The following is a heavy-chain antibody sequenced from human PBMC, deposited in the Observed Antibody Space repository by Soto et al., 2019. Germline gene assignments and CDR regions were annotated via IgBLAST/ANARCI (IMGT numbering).Heavy chain of an antibody. Sequence: EVQLLESGGGLVQPGGSLRLSCAGSGFTFRAYTMAWVRQAPGKGLEWVSGIDGRDGTYYADSVKGRFNISRDSSRNTLFLQMTSLRADDTAVYYCAKTGPVTARIRFDYWGPGALVTVSS. V-gene: IGHV3-23*01. CDR2: IDGRDGT. D-gene: IGHD2-21*02. J-gene: IGHJ4*02. CDR1: GFTFRAYT. CDR3: AKTGPVTARIRFDY.